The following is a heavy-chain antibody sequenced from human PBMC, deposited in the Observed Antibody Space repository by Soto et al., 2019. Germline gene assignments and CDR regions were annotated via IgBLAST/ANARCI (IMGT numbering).Heavy chain of an antibody. CDR2: FDPEDGET. D-gene: IGHD6-13*01. CDR1: GYTLTELS. V-gene: IGHV1-24*01. J-gene: IGHJ6*01. CDR3: ATAIASAGLGTYYYYGMDV. Sequence: ASVKVSCKVSGYTLTELSMHWVRQAPGEGLEWMGVFDPEDGETIYAQKFRGRVTMTEDTSTDTAYMEMSSLRSEDTAVYYCATAIASAGLGTYYYYGMDVWAQGTTVTVSS.